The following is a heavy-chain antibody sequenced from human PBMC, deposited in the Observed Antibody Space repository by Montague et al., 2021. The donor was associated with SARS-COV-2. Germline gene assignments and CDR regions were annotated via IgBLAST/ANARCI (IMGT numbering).Heavy chain of an antibody. Sequence: SETLSLTCAVYGGSFGGYYWNWIRRPPGKGLEWIGEINDSGSTKYNPSLRSRFIMSVDRSKNQVSLKVNAVTAADTAVYFCARQYCGDTNCYRREYYFDQWGQGTLVTVSS. D-gene: IGHD2-2*02. CDR2: INDSGST. CDR3: ARQYCGDTNCYRREYYFDQ. V-gene: IGHV4-34*01. J-gene: IGHJ4*02. CDR1: GGSFGGYY.